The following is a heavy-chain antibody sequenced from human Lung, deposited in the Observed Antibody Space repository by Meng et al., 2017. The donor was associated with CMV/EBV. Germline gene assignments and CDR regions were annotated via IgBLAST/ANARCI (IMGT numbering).Heavy chain of an antibody. Sequence: SETLSLXCAASGGSISSNNWWSWVRQSPGKGLEWIGETFHSERTNYNPSLQSRVTISVDKSKNQFSLNLSSMTAADTAVYYCARLVGVPAAIGWFDPWGQGTLVTVSS. V-gene: IGHV4-4*02. CDR2: TFHSERT. J-gene: IGHJ5*02. CDR3: ARLVGVPAAIGWFDP. CDR1: GGSISSNNW. D-gene: IGHD2-2*01.